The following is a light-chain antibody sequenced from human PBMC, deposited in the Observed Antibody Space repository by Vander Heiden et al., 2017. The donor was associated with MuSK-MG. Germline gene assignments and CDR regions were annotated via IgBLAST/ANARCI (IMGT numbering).Light chain of an antibody. V-gene: IGLV2-14*01. Sequence: SALPPPASVSGSPGQSITISCTGTSSDVGGYNYVSWYQQHPGKAPKLMIYDVSNRPSGVSNRFSGSKSGNTASLTISGLQAEDEADYYCSSYTSSSTVVFGGGTKLTVL. CDR2: DVS. CDR3: SSYTSSSTVV. J-gene: IGLJ2*01. CDR1: SSDVGGYNY.